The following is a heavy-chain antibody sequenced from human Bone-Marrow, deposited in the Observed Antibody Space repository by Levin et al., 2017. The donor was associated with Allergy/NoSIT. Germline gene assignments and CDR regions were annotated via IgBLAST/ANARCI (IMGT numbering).Heavy chain of an antibody. CDR2: IYSGGST. CDR1: GFTVSNNY. D-gene: IGHD4/OR15-4a*01. V-gene: IGHV3-53*01. J-gene: IGHJ4*02. Sequence: GASVKVSCAASGFTVSNNYMSWVRQAPGKGLEWVSVIYSGGSTYYADSVKGRFTISRDNSKNTLYLQMNSLRVEDTAVYYCARGGSMVTSDYWGQGTLVTVSS. CDR3: ARGGSMVTSDY.